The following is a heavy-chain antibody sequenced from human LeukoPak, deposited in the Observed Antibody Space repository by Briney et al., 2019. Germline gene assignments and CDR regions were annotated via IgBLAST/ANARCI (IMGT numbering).Heavy chain of an antibody. D-gene: IGHD3-22*01. Sequence: GGSLKISCKGSGYSFTSYWIGWVRQMPGKGLEWMGIIYPGDSDTRYSPSFQGQVTISADKSISTAYLQWSSLKASDTAMYYCARQRGKYYYDSSGYRGAFDIWGQGTMVTVSS. J-gene: IGHJ3*02. V-gene: IGHV5-51*01. CDR1: GYSFTSYW. CDR2: IYPGDSDT. CDR3: ARQRGKYYYDSSGYRGAFDI.